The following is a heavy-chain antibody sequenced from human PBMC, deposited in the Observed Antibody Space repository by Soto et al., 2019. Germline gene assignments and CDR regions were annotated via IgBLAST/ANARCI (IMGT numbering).Heavy chain of an antibody. CDR3: ARGRYDFWSDNWFDP. V-gene: IGHV4-31*03. Sequence: PSETLSLTCTVSGGSISSGGYYWSWIRQHPGKGLEWIGYIYYSGSTYYNPSLKSRVTISVDTSKNQFSLKLSSVTAADTAVYYCARGRYDFWSDNWFDPWGQGTLVTVSS. CDR2: IYYSGST. CDR1: GGSISSGGYY. D-gene: IGHD3-3*01. J-gene: IGHJ5*02.